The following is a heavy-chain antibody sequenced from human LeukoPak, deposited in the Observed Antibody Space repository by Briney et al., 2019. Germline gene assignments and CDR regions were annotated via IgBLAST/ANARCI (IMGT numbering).Heavy chain of an antibody. D-gene: IGHD5-12*01. CDR2: IYYSGST. J-gene: IGHJ6*03. CDR1: GGSISSSSYY. V-gene: IGHV4-61*05. CDR3: ARTNSGSDWYYYMDV. Sequence: SETLSLTCTVSGGSISSSSYYWGWIRQPPGKGLEWIGYIYYSGSTNYNPSLKSRVTISVDTSKNQFSLKLSSVTAADTAVYYCARTNSGSDWYYYMDVWGKGTTVTVSS.